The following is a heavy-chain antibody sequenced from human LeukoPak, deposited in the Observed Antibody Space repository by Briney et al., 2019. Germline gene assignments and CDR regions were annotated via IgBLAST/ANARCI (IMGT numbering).Heavy chain of an antibody. CDR3: ARVALTGYYFDY. J-gene: IGHJ4*02. CDR2: ISAYNGNT. D-gene: IGHD3-9*01. V-gene: IGHV1-18*04. Sequence: ASVKVSCKASGYTFTSYYMHWVRQAPGQGLEWMGWISAYNGNTNYAQKLQGRVTMTTDTSTSTAYMELRSLRSDDTAVYYCARVALTGYYFDYWGQGTLVTVSS. CDR1: GYTFTSYY.